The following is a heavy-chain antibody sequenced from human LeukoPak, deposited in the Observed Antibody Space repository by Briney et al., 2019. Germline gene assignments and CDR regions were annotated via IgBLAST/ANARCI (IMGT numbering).Heavy chain of an antibody. CDR2: MNPNSGNT. Sequence: ASVKVSCKASGYTFTDSYMHWVRQAPGQGLEWMGWMNPNSGNTGYAQKFQGRVTMTRNTSISTAYMELSSLRSEDTAVYYCARGLDPLSSTQNDYWGQGTLVTVSS. D-gene: IGHD6-13*01. CDR3: ARGLDPLSSTQNDY. V-gene: IGHV1-8*02. CDR1: GYTFTDSY. J-gene: IGHJ4*02.